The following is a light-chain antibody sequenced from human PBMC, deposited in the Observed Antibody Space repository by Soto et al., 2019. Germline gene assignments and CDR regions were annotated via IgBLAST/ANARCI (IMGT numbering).Light chain of an antibody. J-gene: IGLJ3*02. CDR2: DVS. CDR3: SSYTSSSTRV. CDR1: SSDVGNYNY. V-gene: IGLV2-14*01. Sequence: QSALTQPASVSGSPGQSITISCTGTSSDVGNYNYVSWYQQHPGKAPQLMIYDVSTRPSGLSNRFSGSKSGNTASLTISGLQAEDEADYYCSSYTSSSTRVFGGGTQLTVL.